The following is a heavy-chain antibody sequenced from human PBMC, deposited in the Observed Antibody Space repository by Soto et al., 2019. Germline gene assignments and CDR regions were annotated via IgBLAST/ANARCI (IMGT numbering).Heavy chain of an antibody. CDR1: GFSFTTAGVA. V-gene: IGHV2-5*01. D-gene: IGHD5-12*01. J-gene: IGHJ4*02. Sequence: GPTLVNPTHTLTLTCTFSGFSFTTAGVAVGWIRQTPGGALEWLTLIYYNDDRRFSPSLKTRLTITGDTSKNQVVLSLTNVDPGDTATYFCAHSDGGYEIIYFDFWGQGIPVTVSS. CDR2: IYYNDDR. CDR3: AHSDGGYEIIYFDF.